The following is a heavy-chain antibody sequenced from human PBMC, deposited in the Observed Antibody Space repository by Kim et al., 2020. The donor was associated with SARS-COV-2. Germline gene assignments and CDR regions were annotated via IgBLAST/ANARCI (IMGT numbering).Heavy chain of an antibody. CDR1: GFTFSSYA. CDR3: AKDDGLVRGVVNYYGMDV. CDR2: IIGSGGST. V-gene: IGHV3-23*01. J-gene: IGHJ6*02. Sequence: GGSLRLSCAASGFTFSSYAMSWVRQAPGKGLEWVSAIIGSGGSTYYADSVKGRLTISRDNSNNTLYLQMTSLRAEDTAVYYCAKDDGLVRGVVNYYGMDVWGQGTKVTVSS. D-gene: IGHD3-10*01.